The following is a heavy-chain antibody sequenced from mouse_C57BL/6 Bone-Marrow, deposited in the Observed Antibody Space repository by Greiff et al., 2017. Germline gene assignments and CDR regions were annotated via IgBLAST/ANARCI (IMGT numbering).Heavy chain of an antibody. CDR1: GYTFTSYW. Sequence: VQLQQPGAELVKPGASVQMSCKASGYTFTSYWITWVKQRPGQGLEWIGDIYPGSGSTNYNEKFKSKATLTVDTSSSTAYMQLSSLTSEDSAVYYCARRGGLLGYAMDYWGQGTSVTVSS. D-gene: IGHD2-3*01. J-gene: IGHJ4*01. CDR3: ARRGGLLGYAMDY. V-gene: IGHV1-55*01. CDR2: IYPGSGST.